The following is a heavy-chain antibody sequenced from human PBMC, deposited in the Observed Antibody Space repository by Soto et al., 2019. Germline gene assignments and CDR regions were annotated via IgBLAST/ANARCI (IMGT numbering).Heavy chain of an antibody. V-gene: IGHV1-18*01. J-gene: IGHJ6*02. CDR3: ASDKSSHSGWPVFGDV. D-gene: IGHD3-3*01. CDR2: ISAYNGNT. CDR1: GYTFTSYG. Sequence: ASVKVSCKASGYTFTSYGISWVRQAPGQGLERMGWISAYNGNTNYAQKLQGRVTMTTDTSTSTAYMELRSLRSDDTAVYYCASDKSSHSGWPVFGDVWGQGTTVTVSS.